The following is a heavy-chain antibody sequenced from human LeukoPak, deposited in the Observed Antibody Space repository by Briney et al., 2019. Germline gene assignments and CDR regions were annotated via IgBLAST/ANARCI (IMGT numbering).Heavy chain of an antibody. Sequence: GGSLRLSCAASGFTFSRYWMSWVRQAPGKGLEWVANIKQDGSEKYYVDSVKGRFTISRDNARNTLFLQMNSLRAEDTAVYYCARESGDYGSADMPGFYYYMDVWAEGTTVTVSS. D-gene: IGHD3-10*01. J-gene: IGHJ6*03. CDR3: ARESGDYGSADMPGFYYYMDV. CDR1: GFTFSRYW. V-gene: IGHV3-7*01. CDR2: IKQDGSEK.